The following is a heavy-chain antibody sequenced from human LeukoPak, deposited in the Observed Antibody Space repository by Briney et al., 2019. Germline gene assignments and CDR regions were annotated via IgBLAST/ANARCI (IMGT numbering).Heavy chain of an antibody. Sequence: ASVKVSCTASGYTFTGYYMHWVRQAPGQGLEWMGWINPNSGGTNYAQKFQGRVTMTRDTSISTAYMELSRLRSDDTAVYYCARFFRAWPLSYYYGSGSYYNGSYYYYGMDVWGQGTTVTVSS. CDR2: INPNSGGT. CDR1: GYTFTGYY. V-gene: IGHV1-2*02. J-gene: IGHJ6*02. D-gene: IGHD3-10*01. CDR3: ARFFRAWPLSYYYGSGSYYNGSYYYYGMDV.